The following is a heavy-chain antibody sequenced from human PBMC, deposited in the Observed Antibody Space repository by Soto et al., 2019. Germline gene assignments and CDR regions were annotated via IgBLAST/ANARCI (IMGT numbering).Heavy chain of an antibody. CDR3: VEGWNDF. CDR1: GFMFSSAW. V-gene: IGHV3-15*01. D-gene: IGHD1-1*01. CDR2: IKSKADGGAR. J-gene: IGHJ4*02. Sequence: EVQLVESGGDLVKPGGSLRLSCVTSGFMFSSAWMSWVRQAPGKGLEWVGRIKSKADGGARDYAAPVKGRFSISRDDSKNTLYLQINRLRAEDTAVYYCVEGWNDFWGQGTLVTVSS.